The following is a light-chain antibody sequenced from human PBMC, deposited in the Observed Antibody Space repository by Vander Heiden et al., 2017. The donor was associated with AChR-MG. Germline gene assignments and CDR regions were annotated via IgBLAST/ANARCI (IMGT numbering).Light chain of an antibody. J-gene: IGLJ3*02. V-gene: IGLV3-21*02. CDR3: QVWDTTTYRL. Sequence: SYLLTHPPSASVAPGQTASVACGRNSIERKNVHWYQQKPGQAPVLVVYDDSDRPAGIPGRFSGSNSGNTATLTISRVEAADEADYYCQVWDTTTYRLFGGGTKLTVL. CDR2: DDS. CDR1: SIERKN.